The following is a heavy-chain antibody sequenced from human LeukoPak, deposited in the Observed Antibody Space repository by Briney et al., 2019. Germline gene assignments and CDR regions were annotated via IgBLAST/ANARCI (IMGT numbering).Heavy chain of an antibody. CDR3: ARGARQPYYYYYYMDV. CDR1: GGSIDSSSYY. J-gene: IGHJ6*03. CDR2: INYSGST. V-gene: IGHV4-39*07. Sequence: SETLSLTCTVSGGSIDSSSYYWGWIRQRPEKGLEWIGSINYSGSTHYKSSLKSRVTISVDTSKNQFSLKLSSVTAADTAVYYCARGARQPYYYYYYMDVWGKGTTVTVSS.